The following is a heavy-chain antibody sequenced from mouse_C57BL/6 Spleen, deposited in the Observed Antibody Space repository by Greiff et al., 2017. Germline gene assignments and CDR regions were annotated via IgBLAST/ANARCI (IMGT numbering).Heavy chain of an antibody. V-gene: IGHV7-3*01. CDR3: ARYRANWDWYFDV. CDR1: GFTFTDYY. J-gene: IGHJ1*03. D-gene: IGHD4-1*01. Sequence: EVMLVESGGGLVQPGGSLSLSCAASGFTFTDYYMSWVRQPPGKALEWLGFIRNKANGYTTEYSASVKGRFTISRDNSQSILYLQMNALRAEDSATYYCARYRANWDWYFDVWGTGTTVTVAS. CDR2: IRNKANGYTT.